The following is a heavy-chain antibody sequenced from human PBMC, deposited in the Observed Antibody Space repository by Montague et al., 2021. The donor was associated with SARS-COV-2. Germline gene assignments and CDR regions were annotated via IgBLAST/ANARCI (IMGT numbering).Heavy chain of an antibody. V-gene: IGHV4-39*01. J-gene: IGHJ2*01. CDR3: ARHGEVATIVGWWSFDL. CDR2: IYYRGST. D-gene: IGHD5-24*01. Sequence: SETLSLTCTVSGDSISSSNYYWSWIRQPPGKGLEWIGSIYYRGSTYYNPSLKSRVTISVDTSMNQFSLKLGSVTAAATAVYSCARHGEVATIVGWWSFDLWGRGTLVTVSS. CDR1: GDSISSSNYY.